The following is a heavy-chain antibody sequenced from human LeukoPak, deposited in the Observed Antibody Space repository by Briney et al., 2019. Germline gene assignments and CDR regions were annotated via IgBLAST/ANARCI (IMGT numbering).Heavy chain of an antibody. J-gene: IGHJ4*02. CDR1: GGSISSSSYY. D-gene: IGHD6-6*01. Sequence: SETLSLTCTVSGGSISSSSYYWGWIRQTPGKGLEWIGSIYYSGSTYYNPSLKSRVTISVDTSKNQFSLKLSSVTAADTAVYYCASFPLGRIAARTGYWGQGTLVTVSS. CDR2: IYYSGST. V-gene: IGHV4-39*01. CDR3: ASFPLGRIAARTGY.